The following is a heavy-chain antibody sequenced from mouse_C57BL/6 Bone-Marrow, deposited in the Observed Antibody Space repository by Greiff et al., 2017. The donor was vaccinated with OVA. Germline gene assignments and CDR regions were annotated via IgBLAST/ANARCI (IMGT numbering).Heavy chain of an antibody. CDR1: GYTFTSYT. Sequence: VQLQQSGAELARPGASVKMSCKASGYTFTSYTMHWVKQRPGQGLEWIGYINPSSGYTKYNQKFKDKATLTADKSSSTAYMQLSSLTSEDSAVYYCASGDSNYVGWYFDVWGTGTTVTVSS. D-gene: IGHD2-5*01. CDR3: ASGDSNYVGWYFDV. CDR2: INPSSGYT. V-gene: IGHV1-4*01. J-gene: IGHJ1*03.